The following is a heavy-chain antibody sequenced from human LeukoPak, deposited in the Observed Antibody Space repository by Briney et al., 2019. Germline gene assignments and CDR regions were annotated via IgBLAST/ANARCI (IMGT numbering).Heavy chain of an antibody. J-gene: IGHJ4*02. CDR3: ARGGWVRGVLTRTGLDY. CDR1: GYTFTSYG. D-gene: IGHD3-10*01. V-gene: IGHV1-2*02. CDR2: VSAYSGGT. Sequence: ASVKVSCKASGYTFTSYGISWVRQAPGQGLEWMGWVSAYSGGTDYAQKFQGGVTMTRDTSISTAYMELSRLRSDDTAVYYCARGGWVRGVLTRTGLDYWGQGTLVTVSS.